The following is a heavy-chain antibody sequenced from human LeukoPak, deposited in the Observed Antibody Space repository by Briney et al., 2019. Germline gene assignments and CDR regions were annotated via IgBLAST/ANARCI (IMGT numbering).Heavy chain of an antibody. CDR3: ARGRSLWFGEQRVDY. V-gene: IGHV4-34*01. Sequence: GSLRLSCAASGFTFSSYAMSWVRQPPGKGLEWIGEINHSGSTNYNPSLKSRVTISVDTSKNQFSLKLSSVTAADTAVYYCARGRSLWFGEQRVDYWGQGTLVTVSS. J-gene: IGHJ4*02. D-gene: IGHD3-10*01. CDR1: GFTFSSYA. CDR2: INHSGST.